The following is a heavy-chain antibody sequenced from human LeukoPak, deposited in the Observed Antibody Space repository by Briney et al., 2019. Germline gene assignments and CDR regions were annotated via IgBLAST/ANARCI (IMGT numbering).Heavy chain of an antibody. V-gene: IGHV1-69*05. D-gene: IGHD3-22*01. CDR2: IIPIFGTA. CDR3: ARDLNSTMILVDYWAFDI. CDR1: GGTFSSYA. J-gene: IGHJ3*02. Sequence: SVKVSCKASGGTFSSYAISWVRQAPGQGLEWMGRIIPIFGTANYAQKFQGRVTITTDESTSTAYMELSSLRSEDTAVYYCARDLNSTMILVDYWAFDIWGQGTMVTVSS.